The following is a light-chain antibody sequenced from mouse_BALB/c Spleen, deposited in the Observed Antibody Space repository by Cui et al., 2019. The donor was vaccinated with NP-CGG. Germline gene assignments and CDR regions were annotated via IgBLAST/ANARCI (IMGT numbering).Light chain of an antibody. Sequence: QAVVTQYSALTTSPGETVTLTCRSNTGAVTTSNYANWVQEKPDHLFTGLIGGTRNRAPGVPARFSGSLIGDKAALTITGAQTEDEAIYFCALWYSNHWVFGGGTKLTVL. CDR3: ALWYSNHWV. J-gene: IGLJ1*01. CDR1: TGAVTTSNY. CDR2: GTR. V-gene: IGLV1*01.